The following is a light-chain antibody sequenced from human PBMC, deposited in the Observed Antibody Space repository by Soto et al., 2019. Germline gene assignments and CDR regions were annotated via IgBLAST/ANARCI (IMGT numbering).Light chain of an antibody. CDR3: QQRSDWPLT. CDR2: DAS. V-gene: IGKV3-11*01. Sequence: EIVLTQSPATLSLSPGERATLSCRASQRVSSYLAWYPQKPGQAPRLLIYDASNSATGIPARFSGSGSGTDFTLTISGLEPEDLAVYYCQQRSDWPLTFGGGTKVEIK. CDR1: QRVSSY. J-gene: IGKJ4*01.